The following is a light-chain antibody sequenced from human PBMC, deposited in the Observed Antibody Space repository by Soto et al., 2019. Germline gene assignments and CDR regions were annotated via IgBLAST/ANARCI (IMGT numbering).Light chain of an antibody. J-gene: IGKJ4*01. CDR3: QQYGTSPFT. Sequence: EKVLTQSPGTLSLSPGDRATLSCRASQNVSSSYLAWYQHKPGQAPRLLIYGSSNRATGIPDRVSGSGSGTDFTLTISRLEPEDFAVYYCQQYGTSPFTFGGGTKVEIK. CDR1: QNVSSSY. CDR2: GSS. V-gene: IGKV3-20*01.